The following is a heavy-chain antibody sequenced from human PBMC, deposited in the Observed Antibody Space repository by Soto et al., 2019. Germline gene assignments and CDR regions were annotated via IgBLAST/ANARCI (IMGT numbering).Heavy chain of an antibody. Sequence: QVQLQESGPGLVKPSQTLSLTCTVSGGSINSGGYCWNWIRQHPGEGLEWIGCISYGGTTSYNPSLKSRFTISVDTSKNQFSLKLSSVTAADTAVYYCSRGILVWGQGTLITVSS. CDR1: GGSINSGGYC. CDR2: ISYGGTT. CDR3: SRGILV. D-gene: IGHD2-15*01. J-gene: IGHJ4*02. V-gene: IGHV4-31*03.